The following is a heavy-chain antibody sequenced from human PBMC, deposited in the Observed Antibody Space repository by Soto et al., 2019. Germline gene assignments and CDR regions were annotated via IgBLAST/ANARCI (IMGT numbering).Heavy chain of an antibody. CDR2: ISGSGDRT. J-gene: IGHJ4*02. Sequence: EVQKLESGGGLVQPGGSLRLSCAASGLTFSAYPMSWVRQAPGKGLEWVSSISGSGDRTYYADSVKGRFTISRDNSKNTLYLQMNSLTVEDTAVYFCPFGWGGGHEGYWGQGTLVTVSS. CDR1: GLTFSAYP. CDR3: PFGWGGGHEGY. V-gene: IGHV3-23*01. D-gene: IGHD2-15*01.